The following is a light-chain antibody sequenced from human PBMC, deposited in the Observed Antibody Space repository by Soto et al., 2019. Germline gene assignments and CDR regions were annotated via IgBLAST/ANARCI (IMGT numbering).Light chain of an antibody. J-gene: IGKJ3*01. Sequence: DMAMTQSPATLSVSPGERATLSCRASQSISSNLAWYQQKPGQSPRLLIYGASTRATGVPARFSGSGSGTYFTLTISSLHSEDFAVYYCQQYNSWPPGLFTFGPATKVDIK. CDR3: QQYNSWPPGLFT. CDR1: QSISSN. V-gene: IGKV3-15*01. CDR2: GAS.